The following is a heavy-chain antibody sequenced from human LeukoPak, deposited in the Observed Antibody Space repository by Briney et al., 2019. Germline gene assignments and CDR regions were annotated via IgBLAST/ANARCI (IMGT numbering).Heavy chain of an antibody. D-gene: IGHD6-19*01. CDR1: GGSFSGYY. V-gene: IGHV4-34*01. J-gene: IGHJ6*03. CDR3: ARVYSSGWAQGDYYYMDV. CDR2: INHSGST. Sequence: PSETLSLTCAVYGGSFSGYYWSWIRQPPGKGLEWIGEINHSGSTNYNPSLKSRVTISVDTSKNQFSLKLSSVTAADTAVYYCARVYSSGWAQGDYYYMDVWGKGTTVTISS.